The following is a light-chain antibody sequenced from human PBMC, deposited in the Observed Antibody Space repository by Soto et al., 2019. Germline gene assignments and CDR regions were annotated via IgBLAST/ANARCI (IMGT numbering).Light chain of an antibody. V-gene: IGLV2-14*01. CDR1: SSDVGGSNH. CDR2: EVS. J-gene: IGLJ3*02. CDR3: SSYTYISGLKWV. Sequence: QSALTQPASVSGSPGQAITIPCTGSSSDVGGSNHVSWYQHHPGKAPKLMIFEVSNRPSGVSNRFSGSKSGNTASLTISGLQAEDEADYYYSSYTYISGLKWVFGGGTKLTVL.